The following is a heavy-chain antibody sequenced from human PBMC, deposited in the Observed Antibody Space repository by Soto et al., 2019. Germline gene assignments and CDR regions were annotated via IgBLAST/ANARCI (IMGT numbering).Heavy chain of an antibody. V-gene: IGHV1-18*01. CDR3: ARGRYGDY. CDR2: ISAHNGNT. Sequence: QVHLVQSGAEVKKPGASVKVSCKASGYTFTSYGITWVRQAPGQGLEWMGWISAHNGNTDYAQTLQGRVIVTRDTSTSTAYMELRSLISDDTAVYSCARGRYGDYWGQGALVTVSS. CDR1: GYTFTSYG. D-gene: IGHD1-1*01. J-gene: IGHJ4*02.